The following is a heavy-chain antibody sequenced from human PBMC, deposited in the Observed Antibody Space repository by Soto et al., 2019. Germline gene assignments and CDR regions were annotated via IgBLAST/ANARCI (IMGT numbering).Heavy chain of an antibody. CDR1: GFSFRGYW. CDR3: VREPWGFSGTWYDY. J-gene: IGHJ4*02. Sequence: GGSRRPSFEVSGFSFRGYWMHWFRQAPGKGLGWGARFSFDGNISNYADSVKGRFTITRDNARNTVYLQMNSLRAEDTAVYFCVREPWGFSGTWYDYWGQGTLVTVSS. CDR2: FSFDGNIS. D-gene: IGHD6-13*01. V-gene: IGHV3-74*01.